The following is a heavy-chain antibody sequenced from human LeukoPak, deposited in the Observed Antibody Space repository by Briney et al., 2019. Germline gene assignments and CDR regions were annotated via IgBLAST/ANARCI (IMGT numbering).Heavy chain of an antibody. Sequence: ASVKVSCKASGGTFSSYAISWVRQAPGQGLEWMGWINTNTGNPTYAQGFTGRFVFSLDTSVSTAYLQISSLKAEDTAVYYCASQVFLFGNDYYYGMDVWGQGTTVTVSS. V-gene: IGHV7-4-1*02. CDR1: GGTFSSYA. J-gene: IGHJ6*02. CDR2: INTNTGNP. D-gene: IGHD3-3*01. CDR3: ASQVFLFGNDYYYGMDV.